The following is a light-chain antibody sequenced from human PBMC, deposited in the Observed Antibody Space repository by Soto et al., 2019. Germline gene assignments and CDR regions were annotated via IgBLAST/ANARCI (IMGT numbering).Light chain of an antibody. J-gene: IGKJ1*01. V-gene: IGKV3-20*01. CDR1: HSATSTY. Sequence: EIVLTQSPGTLSLSPGERATLSCWSSHSATSTYLAWYQQKPGQAPRLLIYGASSRATGIPDRFSGSGSGTDFTLTISRLEPEDFAVYYCQQYTSSPWTFGHGTKVDIK. CDR2: GAS. CDR3: QQYTSSPWT.